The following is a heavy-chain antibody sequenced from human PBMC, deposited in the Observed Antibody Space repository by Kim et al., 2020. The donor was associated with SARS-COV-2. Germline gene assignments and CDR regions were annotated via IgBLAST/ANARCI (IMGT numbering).Heavy chain of an antibody. D-gene: IGHD6-19*01. Sequence: NPSLKSRITISVDMSKNQFSLNLSSVTAADTAVYYCARRGAVAGNPVYDYWGQGTLATVSS. J-gene: IGHJ4*02. V-gene: IGHV4-39*01. CDR3: ARRGAVAGNPVYDY.